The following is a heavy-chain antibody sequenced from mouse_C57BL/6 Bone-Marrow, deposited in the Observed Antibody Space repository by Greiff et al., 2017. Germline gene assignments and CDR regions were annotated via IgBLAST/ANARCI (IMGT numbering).Heavy chain of an antibody. D-gene: IGHD1-1*01. Sequence: QVQLQQSGPELVKPGASVKISCKASGYAFSSSWMNWVKQRPGKGLEWIGRIYPGDGDTNYNGKFKGQATLTADKSSSTAYMQLSSLTSEDSAVYFCARSYGSSYDWYFDVWGTGTTVTVSS. CDR3: ARSYGSSYDWYFDV. CDR1: GYAFSSSW. V-gene: IGHV1-82*01. CDR2: IYPGDGDT. J-gene: IGHJ1*03.